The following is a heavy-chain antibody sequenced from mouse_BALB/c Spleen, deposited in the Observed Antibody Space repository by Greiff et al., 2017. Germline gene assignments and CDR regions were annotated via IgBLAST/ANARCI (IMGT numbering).Heavy chain of an antibody. Sequence: DVMLVESGGGLVKPGGSLKLSCAASGFTFSSYAMSWVRQTPEKRLEWVASISSGGSTYYPDSVKGRFTISRDNARNILYLQMSSLRSEDTAMYYCARGESMISTPCAYWGQGTLVTVSA. D-gene: IGHD2-4*01. CDR2: ISSGGST. CDR3: ARGESMISTPCAY. V-gene: IGHV5-6-5*01. J-gene: IGHJ3*01. CDR1: GFTFSSYA.